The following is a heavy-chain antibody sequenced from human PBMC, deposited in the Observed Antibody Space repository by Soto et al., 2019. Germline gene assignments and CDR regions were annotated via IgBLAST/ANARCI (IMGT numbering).Heavy chain of an antibody. CDR3: ARDLGYYDSSGYFDY. Sequence: RLSFAASGFTFSDYYMSWIRQAPWKGLEWISYIVSSGSTIYYADSVKGRFTISRDNAKNSLYLQMNSLRAEDTAVYYCARDLGYYDSSGYFDYWGQGALVTFSS. CDR1: GFTFSDYY. V-gene: IGHV3-11*01. D-gene: IGHD3-22*01. CDR2: IVSSGSTI. J-gene: IGHJ4*02.